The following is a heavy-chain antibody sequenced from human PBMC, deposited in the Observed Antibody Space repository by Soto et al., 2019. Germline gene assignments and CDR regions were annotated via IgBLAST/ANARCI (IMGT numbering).Heavy chain of an antibody. Sequence: EVQLVESGGGLVQPGRSLRLSCAASGFTFDDYARHWVRQAPGKGLEWVSGISWNSGSIGYADSVKGRFTISRDNAKNSLYLQMNSLRAEDTALYYCARGGRYFDWFDYWGQGTLVTVSS. CDR2: ISWNSGSI. CDR1: GFTFDDYA. V-gene: IGHV3-9*01. J-gene: IGHJ4*02. CDR3: ARGGRYFDWFDY. D-gene: IGHD3-9*01.